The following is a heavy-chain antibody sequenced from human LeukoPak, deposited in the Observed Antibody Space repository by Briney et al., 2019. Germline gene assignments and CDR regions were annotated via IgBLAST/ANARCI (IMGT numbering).Heavy chain of an antibody. CDR2: VYSSGSS. V-gene: IGHV4-39*01. Sequence: SETLSLTCTVSGVSISSSPYYWGWIRQPPGKGLEWIGSVYSSGSSYYNPSLKSRVTIFVDASKNQFSLKVTSVTAADTATYYCARHKDDYDDYVWTYWGQGTLVTVSS. D-gene: IGHD4-17*01. J-gene: IGHJ4*02. CDR3: ARHKDDYDDYVWTY. CDR1: GVSISSSPYY.